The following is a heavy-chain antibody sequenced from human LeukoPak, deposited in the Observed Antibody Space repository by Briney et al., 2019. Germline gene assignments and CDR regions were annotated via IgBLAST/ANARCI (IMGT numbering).Heavy chain of an antibody. J-gene: IGHJ6*03. D-gene: IGHD1-26*01. Sequence: PSETLSLTCTVSGYSISSGYYWGWIRQPPGKGLEWIGSIYHSGSTYYNPSLKSRVTISVDTSKNQFSLKLSSVTAADTAVYYCARGAVESGSLGYYYYMDVWGKGTTVTISS. CDR3: ARGAVESGSLGYYYYMDV. CDR2: IYHSGST. CDR1: GYSISSGYY. V-gene: IGHV4-38-2*02.